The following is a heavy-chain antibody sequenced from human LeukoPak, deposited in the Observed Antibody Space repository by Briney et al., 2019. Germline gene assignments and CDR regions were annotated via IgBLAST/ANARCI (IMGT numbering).Heavy chain of an antibody. J-gene: IGHJ1*01. Sequence: SGTLSLTCTVSSASISSSPHFWAWIRQSPGKGLEWIGSISYSGTTYYNPSLKSRVTISVDTSKNQFSLKLSSVTAADTAVYFCARRLGGAEYFQHWGQGTLVTVSS. D-gene: IGHD3-16*01. CDR1: SASISSSPHF. CDR3: ARRLGGAEYFQH. CDR2: ISYSGTT. V-gene: IGHV4-39*07.